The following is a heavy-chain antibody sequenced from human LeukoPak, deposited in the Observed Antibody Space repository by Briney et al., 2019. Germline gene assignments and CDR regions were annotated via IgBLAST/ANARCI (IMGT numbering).Heavy chain of an antibody. CDR1: GFTFNIYW. J-gene: IGHJ3*02. V-gene: IGHV3-7*01. CDR2: IKQDGSDK. Sequence: GGSLRLSCAASGFTFNIYWMTWVRQAPGKGLEWVANIKQDGSDKYYVDSVKGRFTISRDNAKNSLYLQMNSLRDEDTAIYYCARGVYAFDIWGQGTMVTVSS. CDR3: ARGVYAFDI.